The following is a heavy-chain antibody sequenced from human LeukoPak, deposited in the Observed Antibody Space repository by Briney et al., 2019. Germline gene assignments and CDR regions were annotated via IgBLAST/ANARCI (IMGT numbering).Heavy chain of an antibody. CDR2: ISGSGGST. V-gene: IGHV3-23*01. CDR3: ARDESMVRGVIIY. J-gene: IGHJ4*02. D-gene: IGHD3-10*01. CDR1: GFTFSSYA. Sequence: GGSLRLSCAASGFTFSSYAMSWVRQAPGKGLEWVSAISGSGGSTYYADSVKGRFTISRDNSKSTLYLQMNSLRAEDTAVYYCARDESMVRGVIIYWGQGTLVTVSS.